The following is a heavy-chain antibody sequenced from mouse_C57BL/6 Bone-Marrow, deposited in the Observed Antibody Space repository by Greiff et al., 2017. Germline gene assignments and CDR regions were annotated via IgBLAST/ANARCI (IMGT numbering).Heavy chain of an antibody. Sequence: QVQLQQPGAELVKPGASVKLSCKASGYTFTSYWMHWVKQRPGRGLEWIGRIDPNSGGTKYNEKFTSKATLTVDKPASTAYMQLSSLTSEDSAVYYCARGGYYGSSSYYAMDYWGQGTSVTVSS. CDR2: IDPNSGGT. J-gene: IGHJ4*01. CDR3: ARGGYYGSSSYYAMDY. D-gene: IGHD1-1*01. CDR1: GYTFTSYW. V-gene: IGHV1-72*01.